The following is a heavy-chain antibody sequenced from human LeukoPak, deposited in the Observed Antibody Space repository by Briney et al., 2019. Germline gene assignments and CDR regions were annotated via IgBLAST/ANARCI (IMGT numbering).Heavy chain of an antibody. Sequence: TLSLTCTVSGGSISSGGYYWSWIRQHPGKGLEWIGSVYYSGSTYYNPSLKSRLTISVDTSKNQFSLKLSSVTAADTAVYYCARGGYSGYVYDWGQGTLVTVSS. CDR2: VYYSGST. D-gene: IGHD5-12*01. CDR3: ARGGYSGYVYD. J-gene: IGHJ4*02. V-gene: IGHV4-31*03. CDR1: GGSISSGGYY.